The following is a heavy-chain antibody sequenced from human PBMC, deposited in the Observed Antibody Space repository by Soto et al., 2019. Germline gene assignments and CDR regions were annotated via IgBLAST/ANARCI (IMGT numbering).Heavy chain of an antibody. D-gene: IGHD3-16*01. CDR2: VSRAGTYT. J-gene: IGHJ5*02. CDR1: GFTFSSYA. Sequence: EVQLLESGGDVVRPGGSLRLSCAASGFTFSSYAMGWVRQAPGKGLEWVAGVSRAGTYTFYADSVRARFSISRDNSRDIVDLYMNALRGDDTAVYFCVKYTVTEDLGESWGQGTLVSVSS. V-gene: IGHV3-23*01. CDR3: VKYTVTEDLGES.